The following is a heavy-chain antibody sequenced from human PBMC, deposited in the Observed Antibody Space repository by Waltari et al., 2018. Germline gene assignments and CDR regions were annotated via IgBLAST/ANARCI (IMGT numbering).Heavy chain of an antibody. CDR3: VRGGRYNLPFDY. J-gene: IGHJ4*02. CDR1: GSPSGVYS. D-gene: IGHD1-1*01. CDR2: ISSGSSYI. Sequence: VQLVESGGGLVKPGGSLSLSCGASGSPSGVYSMNWVRQVPGKGLQWVSSISSGSSYISYADSVKGRFTISRDNAKNSLYLEMNSLRAEDTAIYYCVRGGRYNLPFDYWGQGTLVTVSS. V-gene: IGHV3-21*02.